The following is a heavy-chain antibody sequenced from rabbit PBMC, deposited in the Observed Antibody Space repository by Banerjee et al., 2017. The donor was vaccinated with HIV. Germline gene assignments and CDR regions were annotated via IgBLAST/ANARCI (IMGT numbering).Heavy chain of an antibody. Sequence: LVQPEGSLTLTCTASGFSYMCWVRQAPGKGLEWIACINTNSGNTVYASWAKGRFTISRTSSTTVTLQMTSLTAADTATYFCARDLAGVIGWNFNLWGPGPLVTVS. D-gene: IGHD4-1*01. CDR1: GFSY. J-gene: IGHJ4*01. V-gene: IGHV1S40*01. CDR2: INTNSGNT. CDR3: ARDLAGVIGWNFNL.